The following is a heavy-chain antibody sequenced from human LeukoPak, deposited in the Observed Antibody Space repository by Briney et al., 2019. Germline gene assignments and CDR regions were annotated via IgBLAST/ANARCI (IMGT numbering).Heavy chain of an antibody. Sequence: GASVKVSCKASGYTFTCYYMHWVRQAPGQGLEWMGWINPNSGGTNYAQKFQGRVTMTRDTSISTAYMELSRLRSDDTAVYYCARDRGSGWYGFDYWGQGTLVTVSS. D-gene: IGHD6-19*01. CDR2: INPNSGGT. J-gene: IGHJ4*02. V-gene: IGHV1-2*02. CDR1: GYTFTCYY. CDR3: ARDRGSGWYGFDY.